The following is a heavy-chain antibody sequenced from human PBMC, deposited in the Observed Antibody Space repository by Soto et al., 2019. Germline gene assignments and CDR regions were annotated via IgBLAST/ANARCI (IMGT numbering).Heavy chain of an antibody. CDR2: IGTAGDT. CDR1: GFTFSSYD. D-gene: IGHD5-12*01. V-gene: IGHV3-13*01. CDR3: ARGWRELSEWLRLPGYYYYMDV. J-gene: IGHJ6*03. Sequence: GGSLRLSCAASGFTFSSYDMHWVRQATGKGLEWVSAIGTAGDTYYPGSVKGRFTISRENAKNSLYLQMNSLRAGDTAVYYCARGWRELSEWLRLPGYYYYMDVWGKGTTVTVSS.